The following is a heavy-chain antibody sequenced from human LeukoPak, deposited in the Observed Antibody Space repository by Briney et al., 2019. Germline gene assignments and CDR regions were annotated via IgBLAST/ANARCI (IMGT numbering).Heavy chain of an antibody. CDR1: GGSISSGNYY. Sequence: PSETLSLTCTVSGGSISSGNYYWSWIRQPAGKGLEWIGRVHTSGSTNYNPSLKSRVTISVDTSKNQFSLKLSSVTAADTAVYYCARAFYSSSWLDYWGQGTLVTVSS. J-gene: IGHJ4*02. CDR2: VHTSGST. CDR3: ARAFYSSSWLDY. D-gene: IGHD6-13*01. V-gene: IGHV4-61*02.